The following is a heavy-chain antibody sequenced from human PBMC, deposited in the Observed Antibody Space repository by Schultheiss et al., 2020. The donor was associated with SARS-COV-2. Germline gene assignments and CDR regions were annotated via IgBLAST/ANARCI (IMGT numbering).Heavy chain of an antibody. CDR2: IWYDGSNK. D-gene: IGHD4-17*01. CDR3: ARDDYGDPPHAFDI. CDR1: GFTFSSYG. J-gene: IGHJ3*02. V-gene: IGHV3-33*01. Sequence: GGSLRLSCAASGFTFSSYGMHWVRQAPGKGLEWVAVIWYDGSNKYYADSVKGRFTISRDNSKNTLYLQMNSLRAEDTAVYYCARDDYGDPPHAFDIWGQGTMVTVSS.